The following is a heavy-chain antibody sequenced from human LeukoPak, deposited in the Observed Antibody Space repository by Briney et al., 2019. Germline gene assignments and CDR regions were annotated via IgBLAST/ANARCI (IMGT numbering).Heavy chain of an antibody. D-gene: IGHD6-6*01. J-gene: IGHJ4*02. CDR2: ISSSSSYI. CDR3: ARYSSSPCFDY. V-gene: IGHV3-21*01. Sequence: GGSLRLSCATSGFNFNSYSMNWVRQAPGKGLEWVSSISSSSSYIYYADSVKGRFTISRDNAKNSLYLQMNSLRAEDTAVYYCARYSSSPCFDYWGQGTLVTVSS. CDR1: GFNFNSYS.